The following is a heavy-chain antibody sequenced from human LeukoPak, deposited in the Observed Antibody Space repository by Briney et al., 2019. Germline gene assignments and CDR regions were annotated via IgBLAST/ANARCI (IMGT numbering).Heavy chain of an antibody. Sequence: GGSLRLSCAASGFTFSNYALHWVRQTPGKGLEWVAVISYDGNYKYYADAVKGRFTISRDNSKNTLYLQMNSLRAEDTAVYYCARDGDGDYSFDYWGQGTLVTVSS. J-gene: IGHJ4*02. CDR1: GFTFSNYA. V-gene: IGHV3-30*03. D-gene: IGHD4-17*01. CDR3: ARDGDGDYSFDY. CDR2: ISYDGNYK.